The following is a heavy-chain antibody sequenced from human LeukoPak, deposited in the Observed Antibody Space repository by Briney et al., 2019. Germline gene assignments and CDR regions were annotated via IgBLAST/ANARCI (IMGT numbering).Heavy chain of an antibody. D-gene: IGHD6-19*01. CDR3: AKSARQQWLACGMDV. CDR1: GLXFSTYA. CDR2: ISGSGDNT. V-gene: IGHV3-23*01. J-gene: IGHJ6*02. Sequence: GGSLRLSCAASGLXFSTYAISWVRQAPGKGLEWVSGISGSGDNTYYADSVKGRFTISRENSKNTLYLQMNSLRAEDTAVYYCAKSARQQWLACGMDVWGQGTTVTVSS.